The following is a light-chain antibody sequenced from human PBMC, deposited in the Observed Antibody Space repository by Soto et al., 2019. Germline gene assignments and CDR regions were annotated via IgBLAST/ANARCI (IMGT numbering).Light chain of an antibody. J-gene: IGKJ4*01. CDR1: QSVLYSSNNRNY. CDR3: QQYYNTPLT. V-gene: IGKV4-1*01. CDR2: WAS. Sequence: DIAMTQSPDSLAVSLGERVTINCKSSQSVLYSSNNRNYLAWYQQKPGQPPKLLIYWASTRESGVPDRFSGSGSGTDFTLTISSLQAEDVAVYYCQQYYNTPLTFGGGTKVDI.